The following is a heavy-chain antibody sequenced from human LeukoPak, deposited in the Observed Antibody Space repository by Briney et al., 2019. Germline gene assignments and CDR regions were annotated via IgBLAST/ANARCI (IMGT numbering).Heavy chain of an antibody. Sequence: ASVKVSCKASGYTFTSYAMNWVRQAPGQGLEWMGWINTNTGNPTYAQGFTGRFVFSLDTSVSTAYLQNSSLKAEDTAVYYCARDNCGGDCYGYYYYGMDVWGQGTTVTVSS. CDR3: ARDNCGGDCYGYYYYGMDV. D-gene: IGHD2-21*02. CDR2: INTNTGNP. V-gene: IGHV7-4-1*02. CDR1: GYTFTSYA. J-gene: IGHJ6*02.